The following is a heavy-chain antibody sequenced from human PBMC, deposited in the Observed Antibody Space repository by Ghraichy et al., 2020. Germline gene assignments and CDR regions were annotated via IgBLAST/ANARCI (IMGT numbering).Heavy chain of an antibody. V-gene: IGHV3-30-3*01. CDR1: GFTFSSYA. Sequence: GGSLRLSCAASGFTFSSYAMHWVRQAPGKGLEWVAVISYDGSNKYYADSVKGRFTISRDNSKNTLYLQMNSLRAEDTAVYYCARDLPQAGPYYIYGMDVWGQGTTVTVSS. CDR2: ISYDGSNK. D-gene: IGHD6-25*01. J-gene: IGHJ6*02. CDR3: ARDLPQAGPYYIYGMDV.